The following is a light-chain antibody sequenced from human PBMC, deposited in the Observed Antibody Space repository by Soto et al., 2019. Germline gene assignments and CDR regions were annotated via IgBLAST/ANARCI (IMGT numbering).Light chain of an antibody. CDR3: MQATQFPHT. V-gene: IGKV2-24*01. CDR2: RIS. J-gene: IGKJ2*01. CDR1: QSLVHSDGHTY. Sequence: DIVMTQTPLSSPVTLGQPASISCRSSQSLVHSDGHTYLNWLQQRPGQPPRLLIYRISNRLSGVPDRFSGSGAGTDFTLKISRVEAEDVGVYYCMQATQFPHTFGQGTKLEIK.